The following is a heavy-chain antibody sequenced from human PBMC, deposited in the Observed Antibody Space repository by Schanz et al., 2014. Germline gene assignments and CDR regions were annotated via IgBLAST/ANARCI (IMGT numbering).Heavy chain of an antibody. V-gene: IGHV3-23*01. Sequence: VQLLQSGGALVQPGGSLRLSCSASGFTFSSYAMSWVRQASGKGLEWVSAISGSGASTYYADSVKGRFTISRDNSKNTQYLQMNSQRAEDTDVYYCAKDQGSYGSGSYSYFDYWGQGTLATVAS. J-gene: IGHJ4*02. D-gene: IGHD3-10*01. CDR3: AKDQGSYGSGSYSYFDY. CDR1: GFTFSSYA. CDR2: ISGSGAST.